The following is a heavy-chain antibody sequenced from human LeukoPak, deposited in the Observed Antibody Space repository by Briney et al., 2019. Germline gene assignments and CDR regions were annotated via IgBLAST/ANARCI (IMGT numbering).Heavy chain of an antibody. Sequence: GESLKISCKGSGYSFTSYWIGWVRQMPGKGLEWMGIIYAGDSDTRYSQSFQGQVTISADKSISTAYLQWSSLKASDTAMYYCARRVPLWLRSGYGMDVWGQGTTVTVSS. CDR2: IYAGDSDT. CDR3: ARRVPLWLRSGYGMDV. CDR1: GYSFTSYW. V-gene: IGHV5-51*01. J-gene: IGHJ6*02. D-gene: IGHD5-12*01.